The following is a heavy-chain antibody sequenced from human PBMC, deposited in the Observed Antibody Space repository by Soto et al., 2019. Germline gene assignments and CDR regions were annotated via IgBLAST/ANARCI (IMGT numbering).Heavy chain of an antibody. Sequence: SETLSLTCAVYGGSFIGYYWSWIRQPPGKGLEWIGEINHSGSTNYNPSLKSRDTISVDTSKNQFSLKLSSVTAADTAVYYCARVSPLLWFGDRWFDPWGQGTLVTVSS. CDR2: INHSGST. CDR1: GGSFIGYY. J-gene: IGHJ5*02. D-gene: IGHD3-10*01. CDR3: ARVSPLLWFGDRWFDP. V-gene: IGHV4-34*01.